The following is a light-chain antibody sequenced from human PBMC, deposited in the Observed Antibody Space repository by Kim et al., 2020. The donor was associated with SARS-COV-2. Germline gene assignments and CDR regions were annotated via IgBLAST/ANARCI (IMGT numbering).Light chain of an antibody. CDR1: QSVSSRY. CDR3: QQHGISPWA. CDR2: GTS. Sequence: EIVLTQSPGTLSLSPGERATLSCRASQSVSSRYVAWYQLKPGQAPRLLIYGTSRRAAGIPDRISGSGSGTDFTLTISRLEPEDFAVYYCQQHGISPWAFGQGTKLEI. V-gene: IGKV3-20*01. J-gene: IGKJ1*01.